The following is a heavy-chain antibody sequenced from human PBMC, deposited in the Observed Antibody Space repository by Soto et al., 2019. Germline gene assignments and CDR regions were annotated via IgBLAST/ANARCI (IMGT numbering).Heavy chain of an antibody. CDR1: GGSINSGAYY. CDR2: IYYSGST. D-gene: IGHD3-22*01. J-gene: IGHJ3*02. Sequence: PSETLSLTCTVSGGSINSGAYYWSRIRQPPGKGLEWIGYIYYSGSTYHNPSLKSRINISVDTSKNQFSLKLSSVTAADTAVYYCATVPTYYYDRSGYANAFDMWGQGTMVTVSS. CDR3: ATVPTYYYDRSGYANAFDM. V-gene: IGHV4-30-4*01.